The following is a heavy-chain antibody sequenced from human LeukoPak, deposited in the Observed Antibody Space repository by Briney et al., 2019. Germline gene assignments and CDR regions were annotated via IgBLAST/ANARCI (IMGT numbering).Heavy chain of an antibody. CDR3: ARTLRGYSYGFEVGYYYYGMDV. Sequence: ASVKVSCKASGYTFTGYYMHWVRQAPGQGLEWMGWINPNSGSTNYAQKFQGRVTMTRDTSISTAYMELSRLRSDDTAVYYCARTLRGYSYGFEVGYYYYGMDVWGQGTTVTVSS. D-gene: IGHD5-18*01. CDR1: GYTFTGYY. J-gene: IGHJ6*02. V-gene: IGHV1-2*02. CDR2: INPNSGST.